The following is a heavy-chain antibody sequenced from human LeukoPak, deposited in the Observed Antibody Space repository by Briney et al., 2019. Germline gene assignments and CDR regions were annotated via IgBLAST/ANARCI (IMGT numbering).Heavy chain of an antibody. CDR2: ISSSSSYI. J-gene: IGHJ5*02. V-gene: IGHV3-21*01. D-gene: IGHD2-2*01. Sequence: PGGSLRLSCAASGFTFSSYSMTWVRQAPGKGLEWVSSISSSSSYIYYADSVKGRFTISRDNAKNSLYLQMNSLRAEDTAVYYCARGGYRSSTSCYPSWFDPWGQGTLVTVSS. CDR3: ARGGYRSSTSCYPSWFDP. CDR1: GFTFSSYS.